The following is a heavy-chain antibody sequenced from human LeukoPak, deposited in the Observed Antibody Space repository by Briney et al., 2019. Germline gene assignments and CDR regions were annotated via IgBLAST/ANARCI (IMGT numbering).Heavy chain of an antibody. CDR2: IKSKTDGGTT. CDR1: GFTFSNAW. J-gene: IGHJ3*02. Sequence: PGGSLRLSCTASGFTFSNAWMSWVRQATGKGLEWVGRIKSKTDGGTTDYAAPVKDRFTISRDDSKDTLFLQMNSLKIEDTAVYYCTTAPAAFDIWGQGTMVTVSS. V-gene: IGHV3-15*01. CDR3: TTAPAAFDI.